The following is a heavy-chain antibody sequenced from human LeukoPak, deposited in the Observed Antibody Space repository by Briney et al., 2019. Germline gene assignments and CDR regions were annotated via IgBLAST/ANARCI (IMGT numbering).Heavy chain of an antibody. J-gene: IGHJ3*02. Sequence: GASVKVSCKASGYTFTGYYMHWVRQAPGQGLEWMGYIDPNSGATKYAQKFQGRVTMTRDTSISTAYMELSGLRSDDTAVYYCAREVVAAVYDAFDIWGQGTMVTVSS. CDR3: AREVVAAVYDAFDI. CDR1: GYTFTGYY. CDR2: IDPNSGAT. V-gene: IGHV1-2*02. D-gene: IGHD2-15*01.